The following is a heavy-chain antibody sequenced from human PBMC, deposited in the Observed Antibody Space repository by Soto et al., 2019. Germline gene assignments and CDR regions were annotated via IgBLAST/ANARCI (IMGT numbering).Heavy chain of an antibody. V-gene: IGHV3-11*01. CDR3: ALAGYDSNYYAVTPLTAGHF. J-gene: IGHJ4*02. Sequence: QVQLVVSGGGLVKPEGSLRISCAASGFTFSDYYMGWIRQAPGKGLEWVSYISSRGSIISYADSVKGRFTISRDNAKNSLHLQMHSLRADDTAVYYCALAGYDSNYYAVTPLTAGHFWGQGTLVTVSS. D-gene: IGHD4-4*01. CDR2: ISSRGSII. CDR1: GFTFSDYY.